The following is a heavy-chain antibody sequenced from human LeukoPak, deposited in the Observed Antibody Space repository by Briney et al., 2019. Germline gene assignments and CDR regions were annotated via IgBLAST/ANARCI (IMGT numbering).Heavy chain of an antibody. CDR2: INHSGST. D-gene: IGHD2-21*02. V-gene: IGHV4-34*01. CDR1: GGSFSGYY. Sequence: PSETLSLTCAVYGGSFSGYYWSWIRQPPGKGLEWIGEINHSGSTNYNPSLKSRVTISVDTSKNQSSLKLSSATAADTAVYYCARGRTAKHFDYWGQGTLVTVSS. J-gene: IGHJ4*02. CDR3: ARGRTAKHFDY.